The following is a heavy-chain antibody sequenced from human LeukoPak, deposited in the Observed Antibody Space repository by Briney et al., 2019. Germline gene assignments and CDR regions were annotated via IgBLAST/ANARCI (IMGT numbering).Heavy chain of an antibody. J-gene: IGHJ4*02. V-gene: IGHV5-51*01. CDR2: IYPGDSDT. D-gene: IGHD2-2*01. Sequence: GESPKISCKGSGYSFTSYWIGWVRQMPGKGLEWMGIIYPGDSDTRYSPSFQGQVTISADKSISTAYLQWSSLKASDTATYYCARPYCSSTSCYGYFDYWGQGTLVTVSS. CDR1: GYSFTSYW. CDR3: ARPYCSSTSCYGYFDY.